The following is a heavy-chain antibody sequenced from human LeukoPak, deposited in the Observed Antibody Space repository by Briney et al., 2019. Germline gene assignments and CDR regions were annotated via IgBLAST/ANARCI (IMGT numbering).Heavy chain of an antibody. CDR2: IRYDGSNK. CDR3: AKDSSTSRHD. J-gene: IGHJ4*02. CDR1: GFTFSNYG. V-gene: IGHV3-30*02. Sequence: GSLRLSCAASGFTFSNYGMNWVRQAPGKGLEWVAFIRYDGSNKYYADSVKGRFTISRDNSKNSLYLQVNSLRAEDTAVYYCAKDSSTSRHDWGQGTLITVSP. D-gene: IGHD2-2*01.